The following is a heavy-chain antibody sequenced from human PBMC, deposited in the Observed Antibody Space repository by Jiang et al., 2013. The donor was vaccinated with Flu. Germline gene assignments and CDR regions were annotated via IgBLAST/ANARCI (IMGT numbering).Heavy chain of an antibody. Sequence: QLLESGGGLVQPGGSLRLSCAASGFTFSSYAMSWVRQAPGKGLEWVSVISGSGGSAYYADSVKGRFTISRDNSKNTLYLQMNSLRAEDTAVYYCAKDDGYSYGTRLDYWGQGTLVTVSS. D-gene: IGHD5-18*01. CDR2: ISGSGGSA. CDR3: AKDDGYSYGTRLDY. CDR1: GFTFSSYA. J-gene: IGHJ4*02. V-gene: IGHV3-23*01.